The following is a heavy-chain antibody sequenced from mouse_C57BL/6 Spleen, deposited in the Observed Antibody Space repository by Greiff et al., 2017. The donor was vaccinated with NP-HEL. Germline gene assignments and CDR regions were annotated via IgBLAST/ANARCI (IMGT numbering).Heavy chain of an antibody. J-gene: IGHJ3*01. CDR3: ARSAYYSRFAY. D-gene: IGHD2-12*01. CDR2: INPSTGGT. CDR1: GYSFTGYY. V-gene: IGHV1-42*01. Sequence: EVKLVESGPELVKPGASVKISCEASGYSFTGYYMNWVKQSPEKSLEWIDEINPSTGGTTYNQKFKAKATLTVDKSSSTAYMQLKSLTSEDSAVYYCARSAYYSRFAYWGQGTLVTVSA.